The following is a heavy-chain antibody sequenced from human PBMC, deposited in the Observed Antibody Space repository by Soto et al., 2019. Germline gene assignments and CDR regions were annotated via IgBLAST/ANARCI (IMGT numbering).Heavy chain of an antibody. Sequence: GASVKVSCKASGYTFTSYGISWVRQAPGQGLEWMGWISAYNGNTNYAQKLQGRVTMTTDTSTSTAYMELRSLRSDDTAVYYCASQEESIAVAGTATYYYSYAMDVWGQGITVNVFS. CDR1: GYTFTSYG. J-gene: IGHJ6*02. V-gene: IGHV1-18*01. CDR2: ISAYNGNT. D-gene: IGHD6-19*01. CDR3: ASQEESIAVAGTATYYYSYAMDV.